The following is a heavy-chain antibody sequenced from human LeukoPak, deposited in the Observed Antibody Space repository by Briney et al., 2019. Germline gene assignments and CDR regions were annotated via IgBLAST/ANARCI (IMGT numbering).Heavy chain of an antibody. CDR1: GGSFSGYY. J-gene: IGHJ4*02. CDR2: IFHRGGT. CDR3: VREILYCSGGSCYRGPFDN. Sequence: SENLSLTCAVYGGSFSGYYWNWIRQPPGKGLEWIGYIFHRGGTSYNPSLKSRILFSVDTSQNQFSLKLNSVTAADTAVYYCVREILYCSGGSCYRGPFDNWGQGTLVTVSS. D-gene: IGHD2-15*01. V-gene: IGHV4-30-4*01.